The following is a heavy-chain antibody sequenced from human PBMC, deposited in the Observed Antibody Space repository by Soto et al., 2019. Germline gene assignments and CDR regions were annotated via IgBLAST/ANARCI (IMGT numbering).Heavy chain of an antibody. V-gene: IGHV3-43*01. D-gene: IGHD4-17*01. CDR2: ISWDGGST. CDR3: AKDMTLPIRSNYYYGMDV. CDR1: GFTFDDYT. J-gene: IGHJ6*02. Sequence: GGSLRLSCAASGFTFDDYTMHWVRQAPGKGLEWVSLISWDGGSTYYADSVKGRFTISRDNSKNSLYLQMNSLRTEDTALYYCAKDMTLPIRSNYYYGMDVWGQGTTVTVSS.